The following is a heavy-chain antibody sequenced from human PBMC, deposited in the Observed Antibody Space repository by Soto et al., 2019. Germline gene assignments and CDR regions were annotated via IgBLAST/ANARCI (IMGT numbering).Heavy chain of an antibody. CDR1: GGSFSGYQ. D-gene: IGHD3-10*01. V-gene: IGHV4-34*01. CDR2: INDSGNI. Sequence: QVQLQQWGAGLLKPSETLSLTCAVYGGSFSGYQWTWIRQTPGKGIEWIGEINDSGNINYNPSLKSRVTILLDTPKKQISLKLSSVTAADSAMYYCARGLILWFGELSRRGGYYYYMDVWGKGTTVTVSS. J-gene: IGHJ6*03. CDR3: ARGLILWFGELSRRGGYYYYMDV.